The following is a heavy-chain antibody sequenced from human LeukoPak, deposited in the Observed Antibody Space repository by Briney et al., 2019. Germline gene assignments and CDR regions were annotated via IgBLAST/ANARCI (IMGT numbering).Heavy chain of an antibody. CDR1: GFTFSNYE. Sequence: GGSLRLSCAASGFTFSNYEMYWVRQAPGKGLEWVSSISSSGSTIYYADSVEGRFTISRDNAKNSLYLQMNSLGAEDTAVYYCARDFRFLEDNWGQGTLVTVSS. D-gene: IGHD3-3*01. J-gene: IGHJ4*02. CDR3: ARDFRFLEDN. V-gene: IGHV3-48*03. CDR2: ISSSGSTI.